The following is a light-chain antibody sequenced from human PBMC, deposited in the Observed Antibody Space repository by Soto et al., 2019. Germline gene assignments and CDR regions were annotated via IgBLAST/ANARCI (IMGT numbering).Light chain of an antibody. Sequence: QSALAQPASLSGSPGQSITISCTGTSSDIGAYDYVSWFQQHPGKAPKLMISEVNNRPSGVSNRFSGSKSGNTAYLTISGLQVEDEADYYCTAFSANRVYLFGPGTKVTVL. CDR3: TAFSANRVYL. J-gene: IGLJ1*01. CDR1: SSDIGAYDY. CDR2: EVN. V-gene: IGLV2-14*01.